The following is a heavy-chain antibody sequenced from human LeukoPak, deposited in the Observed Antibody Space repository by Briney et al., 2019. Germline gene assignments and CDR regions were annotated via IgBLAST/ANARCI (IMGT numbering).Heavy chain of an antibody. J-gene: IGHJ1*01. CDR1: GFTFSSYA. Sequence: PGGSLRLSCAASGFTFSSYAMNWVRQTPGKGLEWVSSITGSGGSTYCADSVKGRFTISRDNSKNTLYLQMNSLRVEDTAVYYCAKGVAVAGTYFQHWGQGTLVTVSS. D-gene: IGHD6-19*01. CDR3: AKGVAVAGTYFQH. CDR2: ITGSGGST. V-gene: IGHV3-23*01.